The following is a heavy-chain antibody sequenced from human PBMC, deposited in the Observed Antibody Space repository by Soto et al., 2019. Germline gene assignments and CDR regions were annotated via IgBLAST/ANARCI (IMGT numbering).Heavy chain of an antibody. V-gene: IGHV1-18*01. Sequence: GASVKVSCKASCYTFTTYNMNWVRQAPGQGLEWMGWISAYNGNTNYAQKLQGRVTMTTDTSTSTAYKELRSLRSDDTAVYYCARARGDYWEFDYWGQGTLVTVSS. CDR1: CYTFTTYN. CDR3: ARARGDYWEFDY. J-gene: IGHJ4*02. CDR2: ISAYNGNT. D-gene: IGHD4-17*01.